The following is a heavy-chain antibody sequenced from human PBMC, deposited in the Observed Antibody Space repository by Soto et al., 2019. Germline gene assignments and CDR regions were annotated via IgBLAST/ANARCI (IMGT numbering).Heavy chain of an antibody. CDR2: IYYSGST. V-gene: IGHV4-39*01. D-gene: IGHD6-19*01. CDR1: GGSISSSSYY. CDR3: ARHYTLRLAYFDY. J-gene: IGHJ4*02. Sequence: SETLSLTCTVSGGSISSSSYYWGWIRQPPGKGLEWIGSIYYSGSTYYNPSLKSRVTISVDTSKNHFSLKLSSVTAADTAVYYCARHYTLRLAYFDYWGQGTLVTVSS.